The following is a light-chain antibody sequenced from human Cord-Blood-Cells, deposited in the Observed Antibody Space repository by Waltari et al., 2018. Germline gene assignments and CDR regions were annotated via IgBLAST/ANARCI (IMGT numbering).Light chain of an antibody. CDR2: EGS. V-gene: IGLV2-23*01. CDR1: SSDVGGYNL. J-gene: IGLJ3*02. Sequence: QSALTQPASVSGSPGQSITISCTGTSSDVGGYNLASWYQQHPGKAPKLMIYEGSKRPSGVSNRFSGSKSGNTASLTISGLQAEDEADYYCCSYAGSSTWVFGGGTKLTVL. CDR3: CSYAGSSTWV.